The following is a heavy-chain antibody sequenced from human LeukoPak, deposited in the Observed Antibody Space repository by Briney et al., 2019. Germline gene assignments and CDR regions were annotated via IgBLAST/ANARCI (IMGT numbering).Heavy chain of an antibody. Sequence: SGTLSLTCTVSGGSISSYYWSWIRQPPGKGLEWIGYIYYSGSTNYNPSLKSRVTISVDTSKNQFSLKLSSVTAADTAVYYCARGPSGSYWGLDYWGQGTLVTVSS. D-gene: IGHD1-26*01. CDR2: IYYSGST. CDR3: ARGPSGSYWGLDY. V-gene: IGHV4-59*01. CDR1: GGSISSYY. J-gene: IGHJ4*02.